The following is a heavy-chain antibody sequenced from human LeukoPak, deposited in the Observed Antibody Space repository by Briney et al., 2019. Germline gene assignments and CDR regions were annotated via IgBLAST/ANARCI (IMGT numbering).Heavy chain of an antibody. CDR3: ARDDIAVAGPYHDAFDI. CDR2: ISYDGSNK. J-gene: IGHJ3*02. D-gene: IGHD6-19*01. CDR1: GFTFSSSG. Sequence: GGSLRLSCAASGFTFSSSGMHWVRQAPGRGLEWVAVISYDGSNKYYADSVKGRFTISRDNSKNSLYLQMNSLRAEDTAVYYCARDDIAVAGPYHDAFDIWGQGTMVTVSS. V-gene: IGHV3-30*03.